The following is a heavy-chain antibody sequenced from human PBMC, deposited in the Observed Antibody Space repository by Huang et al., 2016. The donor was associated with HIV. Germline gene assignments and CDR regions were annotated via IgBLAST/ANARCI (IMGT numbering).Heavy chain of an antibody. CDR3: ARGVWGRPSEGFDYGETTGYYFDY. CDR1: GVTFSSYA. J-gene: IGHJ4*02. V-gene: IGHV1-69*13. D-gene: IGHD4-17*01. Sequence: QVQLVQSGAEVKKPGSSVKVSCKASGVTFSSYAVSWVRQAPGQGLEWRGGGIPIFGTATYAQKVQGRVTITADESTSTAEMELSSLRSDDTAVDYCARGVWGRPSEGFDYGETTGYYFDYWGQGTLVTVSS. CDR2: GIPIFGTA.